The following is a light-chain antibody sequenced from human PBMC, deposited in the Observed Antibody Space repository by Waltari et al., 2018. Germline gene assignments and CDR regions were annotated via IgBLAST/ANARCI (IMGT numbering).Light chain of an antibody. CDR3: QHYLRLPVT. Sequence: EIVLTQSPGTLSLSPGESATLSCRTRQSVTRALAWYQQKQGQAPRLLIYGASNRATGIPDRFSGSGSGTDFSLTISSLEPEDFAVYYCQHYLRLPVTFGQGTKVEVK. J-gene: IGKJ1*01. CDR2: GAS. CDR1: QSVTRA. V-gene: IGKV3-20*01.